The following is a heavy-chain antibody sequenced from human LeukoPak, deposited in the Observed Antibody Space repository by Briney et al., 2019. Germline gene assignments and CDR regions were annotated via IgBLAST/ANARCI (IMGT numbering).Heavy chain of an antibody. D-gene: IGHD3-22*01. Sequence: TGGSPRLSCAASGFPFSSYFMAWVRQAPGKGLEWLASVTGSGDKTYYADSVKGRFTISRDNSKNTLYLQMNSLRAEDTAVYYCARDGYYYDSSGYPPLDYWGQGTLVTVSS. V-gene: IGHV3-23*01. J-gene: IGHJ4*02. CDR2: VTGSGDKT. CDR1: GFPFSSYF. CDR3: ARDGYYYDSSGYPPLDY.